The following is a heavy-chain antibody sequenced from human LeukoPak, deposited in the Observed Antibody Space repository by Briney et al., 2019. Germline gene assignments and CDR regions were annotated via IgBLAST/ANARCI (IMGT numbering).Heavy chain of an antibody. D-gene: IGHD3-3*01. CDR2: IGAYNGNT. Sequence: GASVKVSCKASGYTFTSYGISWVRQAPGQGLEWMGWIGAYNGNTNYAQKLQGRVTMTTDTSTSTAYMELRSLRSDDTAVYYCARGSYDFWSGFTPTWVDPWGQGTLVTVSS. J-gene: IGHJ5*02. V-gene: IGHV1-18*01. CDR3: ARGSYDFWSGFTPTWVDP. CDR1: GYTFTSYG.